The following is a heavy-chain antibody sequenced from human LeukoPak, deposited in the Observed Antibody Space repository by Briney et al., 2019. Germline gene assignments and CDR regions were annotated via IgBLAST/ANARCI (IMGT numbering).Heavy chain of an antibody. CDR1: GFTFSDYY. D-gene: IGHD1-1*01. CDR2: ISSSSSYT. V-gene: IGHV3-11*06. Sequence: GGSLRLSCAASGFTFSDYYMSWTRQAPGKGLEWVSYISSSSSYTNYADSVKGRFTISRDNAKNSLYLQMNSLRAEDTAVYYCAREKSGTTSYYFDYWGQGTLVTVSS. J-gene: IGHJ4*02. CDR3: AREKSGTTSYYFDY.